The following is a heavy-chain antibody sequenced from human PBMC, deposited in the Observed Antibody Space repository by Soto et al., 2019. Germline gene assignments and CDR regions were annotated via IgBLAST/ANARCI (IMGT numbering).Heavy chain of an antibody. CDR3: ARGTVTGSEYNYYYYGMDV. V-gene: IGHV1-18*01. D-gene: IGHD1-1*01. CDR2: ISAYNGNT. Sequence: ASVKVTCKASGYTFTSYGISWLRQAPGQGLEWMGWISAYNGNTKNAQKLQGRVKLTADESTRTAYMELSTLRSEDTAVYYCARGTVTGSEYNYYYYGMDVWGQGTTVTVSS. J-gene: IGHJ6*02. CDR1: GYTFTSYG.